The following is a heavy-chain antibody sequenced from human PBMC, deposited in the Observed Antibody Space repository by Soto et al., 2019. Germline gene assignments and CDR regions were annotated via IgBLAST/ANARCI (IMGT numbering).Heavy chain of an antibody. CDR2: IYYSGST. CDR3: ATIVPAAIASYYGMDV. Sequence: PSETLSLTCTVSGGSISSSSYYWGWIRQPPGKGLEWIGSIYYSGSTYYNPSLKSRVTISVDTSKNQFSLKLSSVTAADTAVYYCATIVPAAIASYYGMDVWGQGTTVTVSS. V-gene: IGHV4-39*01. CDR1: GGSISSSSYY. J-gene: IGHJ6*02. D-gene: IGHD2-2*01.